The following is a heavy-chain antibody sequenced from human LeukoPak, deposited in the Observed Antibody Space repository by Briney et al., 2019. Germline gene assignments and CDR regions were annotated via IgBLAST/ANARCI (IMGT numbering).Heavy chain of an antibody. D-gene: IGHD1-7*01. CDR2: MNGDGTTI. J-gene: IGHJ2*01. CDR3: ARAGNYYYDL. V-gene: IGHV3-74*01. CDR1: GFTFSTSW. Sequence: GGSLRLSCAASGFTFSTSWMHWVRQGPGQGLVWVSRMNGDGTTINYADSVKGRFTISRDNAKNPLYLEMNSLSAEDTAVYYCARAGNYYYDLWGRGTLVSVSS.